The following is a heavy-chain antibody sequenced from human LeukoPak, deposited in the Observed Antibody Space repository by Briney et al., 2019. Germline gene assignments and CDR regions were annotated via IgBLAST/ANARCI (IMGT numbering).Heavy chain of an antibody. J-gene: IGHJ4*02. CDR3: AREYCSSTSCSYYFDY. V-gene: IGHV1-69*04. D-gene: IGHD2-2*01. CDR2: IVPILGIA. Sequence: ASVEVSCKASGGTFSSYTISWVRQAPGQGLEWMGRIVPILGIANYAQKFQGRATITADKSTSTAYMELSSLRSEDTAVYYCAREYCSSTSCSYYFDYWGQGTLVTVSS. CDR1: GGTFSSYT.